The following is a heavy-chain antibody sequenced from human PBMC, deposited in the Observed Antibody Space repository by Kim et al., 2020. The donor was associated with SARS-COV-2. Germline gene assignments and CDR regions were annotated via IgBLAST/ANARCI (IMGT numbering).Heavy chain of an antibody. CDR3: ARDFSNWEKAFDI. V-gene: IGHV1-46*01. D-gene: IGHD1-26*01. J-gene: IGHJ3*02. Sequence: YAQKFQGRVTMTRDTSTSTVYMELSSLRSEDTAVYYCARDFSNWEKAFDIWGQGTMVTVSS.